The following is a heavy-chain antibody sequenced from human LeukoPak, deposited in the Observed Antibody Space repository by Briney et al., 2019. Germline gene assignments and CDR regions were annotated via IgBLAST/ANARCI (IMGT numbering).Heavy chain of an antibody. V-gene: IGHV4-39*07. D-gene: IGHD6-13*01. CDR3: ARHHTIAAPGTPWVTYYYYMDV. CDR1: VGSISSSDYS. Sequence: SETLSLTCTVSVGSISSSDYSWGWIRQPPGKGLEWIGNIYYSGSTYCNPSLKSRVTISLDTSKNQFSLRLNSVTAADTAVYYCARHHTIAAPGTPWVTYYYYMDVWGKGTTVTVSS. CDR2: IYYSGST. J-gene: IGHJ6*03.